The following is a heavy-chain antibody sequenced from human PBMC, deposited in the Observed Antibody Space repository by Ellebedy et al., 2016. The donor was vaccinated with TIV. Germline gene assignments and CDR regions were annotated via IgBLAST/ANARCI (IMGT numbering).Heavy chain of an antibody. J-gene: IGHJ4*02. D-gene: IGHD6-19*01. Sequence: MPSETLSLTCSVSGGSISSYFWSWIRQPPGKGLEWIGHISYSVSTDYNPSLKSRVPISVDTSKNQLSLRLSSVTAADTAVYYCARYYASGWNYFDCWGQGTLVTVSS. CDR3: ARYYASGWNYFDC. CDR1: GGSISSYF. V-gene: IGHV4-59*08. CDR2: ISYSVST.